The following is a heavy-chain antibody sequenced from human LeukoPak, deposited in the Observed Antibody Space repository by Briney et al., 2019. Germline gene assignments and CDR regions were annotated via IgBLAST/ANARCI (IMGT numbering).Heavy chain of an antibody. CDR1: GFPFSNAW. CDR2: IKSKTDGCTT. D-gene: IGHD2-2*01. Sequence: GGSLRLSCAASGFPFSNAWMSWVRQAPGKGLEWVGRIKSKTDGCTTDYAAPVKGRFTISRDDSKNTLYLQMNSLKTEDTAVYYCTTDPEGGENIVVVPAAMSVYGMDVWGKGTTVTVSS. J-gene: IGHJ6*04. V-gene: IGHV3-15*01. CDR3: TTDPEGGENIVVVPAAMSVYGMDV.